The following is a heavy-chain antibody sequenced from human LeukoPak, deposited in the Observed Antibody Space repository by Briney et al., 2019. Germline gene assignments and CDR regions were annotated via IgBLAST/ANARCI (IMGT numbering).Heavy chain of an antibody. CDR2: IYHSGST. V-gene: IGHV4-4*02. CDR3: AREYCGGDCYYWYFDL. Sequence: NSSETLSLTCAVSGGSISSSNGWSWVRQPPGKGLEWVGEIYHSGSTNYNPSLKSRVTISVDKSKTQFSLKLSSVPAADTAVYYCAREYCGGDCYYWYFDLWGRGTLVTVSS. CDR1: GGSISSSNG. J-gene: IGHJ2*01. D-gene: IGHD2-21*02.